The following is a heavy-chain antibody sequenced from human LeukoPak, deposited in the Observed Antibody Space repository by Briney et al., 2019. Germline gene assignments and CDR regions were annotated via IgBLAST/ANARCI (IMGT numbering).Heavy chain of an antibody. D-gene: IGHD4-11*01. CDR1: GFTFSDYY. CDR3: ARRAYSDYFFDS. Sequence: RESRRLSCAAFGFTFSDYYMSWIRQAPGKGREWLSYISGSGDSKFYADSVKGRFTISRDNAKNSLYLQINSLRAEDTAIYYCARRAYSDYFFDSWGQGTLVTASS. V-gene: IGHV3-11*01. J-gene: IGHJ4*02. CDR2: ISGSGDSK.